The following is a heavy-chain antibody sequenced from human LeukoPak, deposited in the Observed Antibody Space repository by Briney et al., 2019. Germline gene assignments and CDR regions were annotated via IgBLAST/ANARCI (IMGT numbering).Heavy chain of an antibody. J-gene: IGHJ6*02. V-gene: IGHV1-18*01. CDR2: ISAYNGNT. Sequence: ALVKVSCKASGYTFTSYGISWVRQAPGQGLEWMGWISAYNGNTNYAQKLQGRVTMTTDTSTSTAYMELRSLRSDDTAVYYCARDPKLVVVPAAITRDYYYYGMDVWGQGTTVTVSS. CDR3: ARDPKLVVVPAAITRDYYYYGMDV. CDR1: GYTFTSYG. D-gene: IGHD2-2*01.